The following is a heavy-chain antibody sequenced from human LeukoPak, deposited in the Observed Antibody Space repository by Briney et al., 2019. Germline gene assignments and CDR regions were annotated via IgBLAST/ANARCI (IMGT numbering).Heavy chain of an antibody. CDR3: ATAVLRFLEWKQATDYGMDV. Sequence: GASVKVSCKVSGYTFTKLSMHWVRQAPGKGLEWMGGFDPEDGETIYAQKFQGRVTMTEDTSTDTAYMELSSLRSEDTAVYYCATAVLRFLEWKQATDYGMDVWGQGTTVTVSS. CDR1: GYTFTKLS. V-gene: IGHV1-24*01. CDR2: FDPEDGET. D-gene: IGHD3-3*01. J-gene: IGHJ6*02.